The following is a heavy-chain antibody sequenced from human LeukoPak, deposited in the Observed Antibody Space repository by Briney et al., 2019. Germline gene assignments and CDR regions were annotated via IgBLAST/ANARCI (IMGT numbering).Heavy chain of an antibody. CDR3: ARDLSSSSVRLGMDV. CDR1: GFTFSSYA. J-gene: IGHJ6*04. V-gene: IGHV3-30-3*01. CDR2: ISYDGSNK. Sequence: PGRSLRLSCAASGFTFSSYAMHWVRQAPGKGLEWVAVISYDGSNKYYADSVKGRFTISRDNSKNTLYLQMNSLRAEDTAVYYCARDLSSSSVRLGMDVWGKGTTVTVSS. D-gene: IGHD6-6*01.